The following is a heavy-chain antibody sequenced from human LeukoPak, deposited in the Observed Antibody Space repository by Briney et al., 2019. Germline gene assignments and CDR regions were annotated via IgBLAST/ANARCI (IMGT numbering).Heavy chain of an antibody. CDR3: ARGSRRDGYNLDY. D-gene: IGHD5-24*01. V-gene: IGHV4-31*03. CDR1: GGSISSGGYY. J-gene: IGHJ4*02. Sequence: SETLSLTCTVSGGSISSGGYYWSWIRQHPGKGQEWIGYIYYSGSTYYNPSLKSRVTISVDTSKNQFSLKLSSVTAADTAVYYCARGSRRDGYNLDYWGQGTLVTVSS. CDR2: IYYSGST.